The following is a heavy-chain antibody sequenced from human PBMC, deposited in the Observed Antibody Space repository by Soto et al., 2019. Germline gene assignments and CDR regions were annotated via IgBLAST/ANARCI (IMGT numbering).Heavy chain of an antibody. CDR2: IYYSGST. D-gene: IGHD3-3*01. CDR3: ARVGTIFGVVIVDY. Sequence: SETLSLSCPVSGCSISSGGYYWSWIRQHPGKGLEWIGYIYYSGSTYYNPSLKSRVTISVDTSKNQFSLKLSSVTAADTAVYYCARVGTIFGVVIVDYWGQGTLVTVSS. V-gene: IGHV4-31*03. CDR1: GCSISSGGYY. J-gene: IGHJ4*02.